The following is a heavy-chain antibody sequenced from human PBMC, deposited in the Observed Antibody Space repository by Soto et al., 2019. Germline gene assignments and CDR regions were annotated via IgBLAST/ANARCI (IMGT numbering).Heavy chain of an antibody. CDR3: ARLHSHGTYGMDV. J-gene: IGHJ6*02. CDR2: IIPIFGTT. V-gene: IGHV1-69*13. Sequence: ASVKVSCKASGGSFTYTLSWVRQAPGQGLEWMGGIIPIFGTTNYAQKFQGRVTITADESTKTAYMELSTLRSEDTAVYYCARLHSHGTYGMDVWGQGTTVTVSS. D-gene: IGHD5-18*01. CDR1: GGSFTYT.